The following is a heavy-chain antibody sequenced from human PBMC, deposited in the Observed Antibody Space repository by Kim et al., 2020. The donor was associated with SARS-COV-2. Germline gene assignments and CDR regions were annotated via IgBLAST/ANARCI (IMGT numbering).Heavy chain of an antibody. CDR3: ASPDPYSEGHEYFQH. D-gene: IGHD6-13*01. Sequence: SETLSLTCTVSGGSISSSSYYWGWIRQPPGKGLEWIGSIYYSGSTYYNPSLKSRVTISVDTSKNQFSLKLSSVTAADTAVYYCASPDPYSEGHEYFQHWGQGTLVTVSS. V-gene: IGHV4-39*01. CDR1: GGSISSSSYY. J-gene: IGHJ1*01. CDR2: IYYSGST.